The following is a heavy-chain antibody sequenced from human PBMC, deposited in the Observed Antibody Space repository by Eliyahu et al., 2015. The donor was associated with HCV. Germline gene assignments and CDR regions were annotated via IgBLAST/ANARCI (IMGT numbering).Heavy chain of an antibody. D-gene: IGHD3-10*01. Sequence: QVQLQQWGAGLLKPSETLSLTCAVYGGSFSGYYWSWIRQPPGKGLEWIGEINHSGSTNYNPSLKSRVTISVDTSKNQFSLKLSSVTAADTAVYYCARAVITMVRGVKYYFDYWGQGTLVTVSS. CDR3: ARAVITMVRGVKYYFDY. J-gene: IGHJ4*02. CDR2: INHSGST. CDR1: GGSFSGYY. V-gene: IGHV4-34*01.